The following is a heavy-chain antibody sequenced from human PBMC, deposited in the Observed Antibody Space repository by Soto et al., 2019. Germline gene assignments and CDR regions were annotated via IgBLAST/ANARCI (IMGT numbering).Heavy chain of an antibody. D-gene: IGHD7-27*01. CDR2: INPNSGGT. CDR1: GYTFTGYY. V-gene: IGHV1-2*04. CDR3: ARDLSPTELGLRHYYGMDV. Sequence: QVQLVQSGAEVKKPGASVKVSCKASGYTFTGYYMHWVRQAPGQGLEWMGWINPNSGGTNYAQKFQGWVTMTRDTSLSTAYMELSRLRSDDTAVYYCARDLSPTELGLRHYYGMDVWGQGTTVTVSS. J-gene: IGHJ6*02.